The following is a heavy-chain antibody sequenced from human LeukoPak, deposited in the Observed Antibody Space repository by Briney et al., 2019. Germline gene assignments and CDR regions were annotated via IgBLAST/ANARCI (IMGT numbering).Heavy chain of an antibody. CDR3: ARGVMDYGGNSAGDAFDI. J-gene: IGHJ3*02. CDR1: GYTFTSYD. V-gene: IGHV1-8*01. CDR2: MNPNSGNT. Sequence: GASVNVSCKASGYTFTSYDINWVRQATGQGLEWMGWMNPNSGNTGYAQKFQGRVTMTRNTSISTAYMELSSLRSEDTAVYYCARGVMDYGGNSAGDAFDIWGQGTMVTVSS. D-gene: IGHD4-23*01.